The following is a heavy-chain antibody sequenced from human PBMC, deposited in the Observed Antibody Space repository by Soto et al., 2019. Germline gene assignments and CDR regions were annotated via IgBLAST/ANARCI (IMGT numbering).Heavy chain of an antibody. J-gene: IGHJ4*02. CDR1: GYTFTSYA. CDR2: INAGNGNT. D-gene: IGHD2-21*02. Sequence: QVQLVQSGAEVKKPGASVKVSCKASGYTFTSYAMHWVRQAPGQRLEWMGWINAGNGNTKYSQKFQGRVTITRDTXXXXXXXXXXXXXXXXXXXXXXARXIXVATALDYWGQGTLVTVSS. V-gene: IGHV1-3*01. CDR3: ARXIXVATALDY.